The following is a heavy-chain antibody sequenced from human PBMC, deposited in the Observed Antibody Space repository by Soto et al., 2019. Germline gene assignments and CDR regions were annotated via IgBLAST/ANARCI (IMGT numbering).Heavy chain of an antibody. Sequence: SETLSLTCTVSGGSISPYYWSWIRQPPGKGLEWIGEIHDGGTTNYNLSLKSRVTLSIDESKNQFSLDMKSVSAADTAVYYCAGQRAAGYGAFDPWGQGILVTVSS. J-gene: IGHJ5*02. V-gene: IGHV4-59*12. CDR3: AGQRAAGYGAFDP. CDR1: GGSISPYY. D-gene: IGHD3-9*01. CDR2: IHDGGTT.